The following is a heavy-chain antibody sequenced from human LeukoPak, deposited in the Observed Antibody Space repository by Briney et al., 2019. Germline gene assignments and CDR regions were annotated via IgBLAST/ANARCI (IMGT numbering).Heavy chain of an antibody. CDR1: GFIVSNTY. V-gene: IGHV3-53*01. Sequence: GGSLRLSCAAPGFIVSNTYMTWVRQAPGKGLEWVSVIHNDGSTYYAGSVKGRFTVSRDNSKNMLFLRMNSLRVEDTAVYFCASLARDYWGQGTLVSVSS. CDR2: IHNDGST. J-gene: IGHJ4*01. CDR3: ASLARDY. D-gene: IGHD3-3*02.